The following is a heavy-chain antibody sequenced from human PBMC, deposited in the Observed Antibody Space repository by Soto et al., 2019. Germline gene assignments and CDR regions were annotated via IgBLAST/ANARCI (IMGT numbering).Heavy chain of an antibody. CDR2: ISWNSGSI. D-gene: IGHD1-20*01. CDR3: AKDGIGNYYYYYMDV. Sequence: GGSLRRSCAASGFTFDDYAMHWVRQAPGKGLEWVSGISWNSGSIGYADSVKGRFTISRDNAKNSLYLQMNSLRAEDTALYYCAKDGIGNYYYYYMDVWGKGTTVTVSS. J-gene: IGHJ6*03. V-gene: IGHV3-9*01. CDR1: GFTFDDYA.